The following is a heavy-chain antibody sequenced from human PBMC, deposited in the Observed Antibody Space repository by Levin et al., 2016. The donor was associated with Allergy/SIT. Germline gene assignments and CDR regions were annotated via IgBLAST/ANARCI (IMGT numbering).Heavy chain of an antibody. Sequence: WVRQAPGQGLEWMGIINLSGGSTSYAQKFQGRVTMTRDTSTSTVYMELSSLRSEDTAVYYCARGVTGTTGNNYFDYWGQGTLVTVSS. J-gene: IGHJ4*02. CDR3: ARGVTGTTGNNYFDY. D-gene: IGHD1-7*01. V-gene: IGHV1-46*01. CDR2: INLSGGST.